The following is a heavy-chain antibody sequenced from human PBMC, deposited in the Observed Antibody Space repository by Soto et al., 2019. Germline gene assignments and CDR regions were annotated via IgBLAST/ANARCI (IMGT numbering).Heavy chain of an antibody. CDR1: GGSISSGDYF. CDR3: ARGPITGTTDS. D-gene: IGHD1-7*01. J-gene: IGHJ4*02. Sequence: HVPLQESGPGLVKPSQTLSLTCNVSGGSISSGDYFWNWIRQPPGRGLEWIGYIYHSGTTYYNPPLRSRVTISIDTSKSQFSLKLASVTAADTAVYYCARGPITGTTDSWGQGTLVTVS. V-gene: IGHV4-30-4*01. CDR2: IYHSGTT.